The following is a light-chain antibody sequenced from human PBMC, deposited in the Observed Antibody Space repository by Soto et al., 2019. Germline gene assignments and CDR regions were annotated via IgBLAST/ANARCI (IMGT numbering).Light chain of an antibody. Sequence: QSVLTQPPSVSGAPGQRVTISCTGSSSNIGAGYDVHWYQQLPGTAPKLLIYGNSNRPSGVPDRFSGSKSGTSVSLAITGLQAEDEADYYCQSYDSSLRGDVFGTGTKVTVL. CDR2: GNS. J-gene: IGLJ1*01. V-gene: IGLV1-40*01. CDR3: QSYDSSLRGDV. CDR1: SSNIGAGYD.